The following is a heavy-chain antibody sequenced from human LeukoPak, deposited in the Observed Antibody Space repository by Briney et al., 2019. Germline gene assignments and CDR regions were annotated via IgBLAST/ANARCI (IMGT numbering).Heavy chain of an antibody. CDR1: GGTFSSYA. Sequence: GASVKVSCKASGGTFSSYAISWVQQAPGQGLEWMGGIIPIFGTANYAQKFQGRVTITTDESTSTAYMELSSLRSEDTAVYYCARVDTAMVTSDDAFDIWGQGTMVTVSS. V-gene: IGHV1-69*05. CDR2: IIPIFGTA. D-gene: IGHD5-18*01. CDR3: ARVDTAMVTSDDAFDI. J-gene: IGHJ3*02.